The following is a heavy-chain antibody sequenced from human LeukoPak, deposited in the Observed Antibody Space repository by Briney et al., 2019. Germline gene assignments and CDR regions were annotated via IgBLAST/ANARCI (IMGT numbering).Heavy chain of an antibody. J-gene: IGHJ6*03. CDR1: GGTFSSYA. V-gene: IGHV1-69*13. D-gene: IGHD2-2*01. CDR3: ASRTVVAPAAYYYYYMDV. CDR2: IIPIFGTA. Sequence: SVKVSCKASGGTFSSYAISWVRQAPGQGLEWMGGIIPIFGTANYAQKFQGRVTITADESTSTAYMELSSLRSEDTAVYYCASRTVVAPAAYYYYYMDVWGKGTTVTVSS.